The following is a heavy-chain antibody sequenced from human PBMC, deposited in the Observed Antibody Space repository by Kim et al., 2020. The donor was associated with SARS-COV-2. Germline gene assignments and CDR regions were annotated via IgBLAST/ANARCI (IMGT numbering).Heavy chain of an antibody. J-gene: IGHJ6*02. CDR3: ARDKGLWGFGSNYYYYYGMDV. V-gene: IGHV4-31*03. CDR2: IYYSGST. CDR1: GGSISSGGYY. D-gene: IGHD3-10*01. Sequence: SETLSLTCTVSGGSISSGGYYWSWIRQHPGKGLEWIGYIYYSGSTYYNPSLKSRVTISVDTSKNQFSLKLSSVTAADTAVYYCARDKGLWGFGSNYYYYYGMDVWGQGTTVTVSS.